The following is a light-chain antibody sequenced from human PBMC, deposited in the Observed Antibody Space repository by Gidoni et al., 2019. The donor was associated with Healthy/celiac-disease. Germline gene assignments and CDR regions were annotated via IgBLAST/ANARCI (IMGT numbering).Light chain of an antibody. CDR1: QSVSSSY. J-gene: IGKJ4*01. CDR3: QQYGSSPPLT. V-gene: IGKV3-20*01. CDR2: GAS. Sequence: EIVLTQSPGTLSLSPGERSTLSCRASQSVSSSYLAWYQQKPGQAPRLLIYGASSSATGIPDRFSGSGSGTDFTLTISRREPEDFAVYYCQQYGSSPPLTFXGXTKVEIK.